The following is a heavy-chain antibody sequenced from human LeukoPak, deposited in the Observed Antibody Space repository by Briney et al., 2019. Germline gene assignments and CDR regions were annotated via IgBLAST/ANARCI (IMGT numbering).Heavy chain of an antibody. D-gene: IGHD6-19*01. CDR3: ARGLRGWTKKYYFDY. J-gene: IGHJ4*02. CDR2: INHSGST. CDR1: GGSFSGYY. Sequence: SETLSLTCAVYGGSFSGYYWSWIRQPPGKGLGWIGEINHSGSTNYNPSLKSRVTISVDTSKNQFSLKLSSVTAADTAVYYCARGLRGWTKKYYFDYWGQGTLVTVSS. V-gene: IGHV4-34*01.